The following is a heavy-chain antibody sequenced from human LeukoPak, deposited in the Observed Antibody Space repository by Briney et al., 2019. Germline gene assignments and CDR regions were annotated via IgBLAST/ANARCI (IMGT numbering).Heavy chain of an antibody. Sequence: AGGSLRLSCAASGFTFSSYAMSWVRQAPGKGLEWVSAISGSGGSTYYADPVKGRFTISRDNSKNTLYLQMNSLRAEDTAVYYCAKGGREQLWINWFDPWGQGTLVTVSS. CDR3: AKGGREQLWINWFDP. CDR2: ISGSGGST. CDR1: GFTFSSYA. D-gene: IGHD5-18*01. J-gene: IGHJ5*02. V-gene: IGHV3-23*01.